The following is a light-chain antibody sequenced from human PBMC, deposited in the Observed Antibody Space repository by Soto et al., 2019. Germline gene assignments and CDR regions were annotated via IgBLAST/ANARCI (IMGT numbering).Light chain of an antibody. V-gene: IGKV1-5*01. CDR2: DAS. Sequence: DIQMTQSPSTLSASVGDRVTITCRASQSISRWSAWYQQKPGKAPKLLIYDASSLQSGVPSRFSGGGSGTEVTLTISSLQPDDFATYYCQQYDSYPYTFGQGTKLEIK. CDR3: QQYDSYPYT. J-gene: IGKJ2*01. CDR1: QSISRW.